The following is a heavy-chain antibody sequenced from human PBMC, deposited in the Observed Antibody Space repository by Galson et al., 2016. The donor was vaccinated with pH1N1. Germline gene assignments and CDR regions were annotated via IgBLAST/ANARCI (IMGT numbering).Heavy chain of an antibody. CDR2: ISSGGNTM. V-gene: IGHV3-48*03. Sequence: LRLSCAVSGFTFDSHEMNWVRQAPGKGLEWVASISSGGNTMFYADSVKGRFIISRDNAKNSLFLQMNSLRVEDTAVYYCARAYYDPLTRFSGAFDYWGQGTLVTVSS. J-gene: IGHJ4*02. D-gene: IGHD3-9*01. CDR1: GFTFDSHE. CDR3: ARAYYDPLTRFSGAFDY.